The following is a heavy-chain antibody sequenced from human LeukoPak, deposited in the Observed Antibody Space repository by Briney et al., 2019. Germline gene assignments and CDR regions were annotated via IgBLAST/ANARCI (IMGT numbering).Heavy chain of an antibody. J-gene: IGHJ4*02. CDR2: IYYTGSS. D-gene: IGHD3-22*01. Sequence: PSETLSLTCTVSGSPISTYYWSWIRQSPGKGLEWIGYIYYTGSSSYNPSLRGRVSISVDTSKNQFSLRLSSVTVADTAIYYCARGVYSSGYYYYFDSWGQGALVTVSS. CDR3: ARGVYSSGYYYYFDS. V-gene: IGHV4-59*01. CDR1: GSPISTYY.